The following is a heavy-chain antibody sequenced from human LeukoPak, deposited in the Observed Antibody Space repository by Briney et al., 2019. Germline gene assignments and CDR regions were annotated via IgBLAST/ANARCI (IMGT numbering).Heavy chain of an antibody. CDR1: GGSISGSY. CDR3: ARHRGCSGGTCKNWFDP. V-gene: IGHV4-59*01. D-gene: IGHD2-15*01. Sequence: PSETLSLTCTVSGGSISGSYWSWIRQPPGKGLEWIAYIHNSGSTNFNPSLKSRVTISIDTSKNQFSLKLSSVTAADMAVYYCARHRGCSGGTCKNWFDPWGQGTLVTVSS. J-gene: IGHJ5*02. CDR2: IHNSGST.